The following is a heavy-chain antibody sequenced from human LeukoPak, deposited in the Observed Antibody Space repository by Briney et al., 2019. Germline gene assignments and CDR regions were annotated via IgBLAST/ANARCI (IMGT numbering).Heavy chain of an antibody. Sequence: GGSLRLSCAASGFTFSSYWMSWVRQAPGKGLEWVANIKQDGSEKFYVDSVKGRRTISRDNAKNSLYLQMNSLRAEDTAVYYCARDEGLWFGELFGYYYYYMDVWGKGTTVTVSS. J-gene: IGHJ6*03. D-gene: IGHD3-10*01. CDR1: GFTFSSYW. CDR2: IKQDGSEK. V-gene: IGHV3-7*01. CDR3: ARDEGLWFGELFGYYYYYMDV.